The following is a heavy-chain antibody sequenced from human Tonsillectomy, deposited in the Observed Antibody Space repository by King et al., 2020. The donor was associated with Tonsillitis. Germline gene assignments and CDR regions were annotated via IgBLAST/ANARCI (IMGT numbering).Heavy chain of an antibody. Sequence: EVQLVESGGGLVQPGGSLRLSCAASGFTFSSYSMNWVRQAPGRGLEWVSFISTASNSIYYADSVRGRFTISRDNAKDSMYLQISSLRDEDTALYYCARGRIAPALTYCVDLGGQGTRGT. CDR3: ARGRIAPALTYCVDL. D-gene: IGHD6-13*01. J-gene: IGHJ5*02. CDR1: GFTFSSYS. CDR2: ISTASNSI. V-gene: IGHV3-48*02.